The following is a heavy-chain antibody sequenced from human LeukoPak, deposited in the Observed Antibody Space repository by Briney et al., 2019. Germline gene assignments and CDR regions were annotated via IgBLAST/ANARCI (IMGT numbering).Heavy chain of an antibody. CDR1: GITFSSYW. Sequence: GGSLRLSCAASGITFSSYWMHWVRQAPGKGLVWVSRINSDGSSTSYADSVKGRFTISRDNSKNTLYLQMNSLRAEDTAVYYCAKDEADCYGSSCYSYFDYWGQGTLVTVSS. CDR2: INSDGSST. D-gene: IGHD2-15*01. CDR3: AKDEADCYGSSCYSYFDY. V-gene: IGHV3-74*01. J-gene: IGHJ4*02.